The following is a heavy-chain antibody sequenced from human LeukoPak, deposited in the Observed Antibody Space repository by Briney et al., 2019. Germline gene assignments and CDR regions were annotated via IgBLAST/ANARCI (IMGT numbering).Heavy chain of an antibody. J-gene: IGHJ4*02. CDR2: ISGSGGST. Sequence: GGSLRLSCAASGFTFSSYAMSWVRPAPGQGLEWVSAISGSGGSTYYADSVRGRFTISRDNTKNSLYRQMNSLRAEDTAVYYCARRYTTLDYWGQGTLVTVSS. D-gene: IGHD3-9*01. CDR3: ARRYTTLDY. V-gene: IGHV3-23*01. CDR1: GFTFSSYA.